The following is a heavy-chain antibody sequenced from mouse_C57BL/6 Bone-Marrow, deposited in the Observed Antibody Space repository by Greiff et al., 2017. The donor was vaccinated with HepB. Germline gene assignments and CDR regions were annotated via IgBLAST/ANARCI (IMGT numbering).Heavy chain of an antibody. D-gene: IGHD1-1*01. CDR1: GYTFTSYW. J-gene: IGHJ4*01. V-gene: IGHV1-69*01. CDR2: IDPSDSYT. Sequence: QVHVKHPGAELVMPGASVKLSCKASGYTFTSYWMHWVKQRPGQGLEWIGEIDPSDSYTNYNQKFKGKSTLTVDKSSSTAYMQLSSLTSEDSAVYYCARPSYYRAMDYWGQGTSVTVSS. CDR3: ARPSYYRAMDY.